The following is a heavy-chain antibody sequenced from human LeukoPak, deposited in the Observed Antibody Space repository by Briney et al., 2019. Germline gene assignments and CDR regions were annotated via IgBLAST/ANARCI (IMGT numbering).Heavy chain of an antibody. V-gene: IGHV3-23*01. CDR1: RFTFSRYD. CDR2: ITDSGDST. Sequence: GGSLRLSCAASRFTFSRYDMSWVRQAPGKGLEWVSGITDSGDSTYYADSVKGRFTISRDNSKNTLYLQMNSLRAEDTAVYNCAKTGGTSGWQRGLGYWGQGTLVTVSS. CDR3: AKTGGTSGWQRGLGY. D-gene: IGHD6-19*01. J-gene: IGHJ4*02.